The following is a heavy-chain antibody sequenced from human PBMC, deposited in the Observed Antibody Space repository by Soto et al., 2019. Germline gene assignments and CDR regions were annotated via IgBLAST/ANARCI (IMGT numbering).Heavy chain of an antibody. CDR3: ARSVDP. CDR1: GGTIISSSCS. V-gene: IGHV4-39*07. J-gene: IGHJ5*02. CDR2: IFYSETT. Sequence: SVTMCVTCTVSGGTIISSSCSWGWIRQPPGKGLEWIGNIFYSETTYYNPSLQSRVTISADTSKNQFSLKLSSVTAADTAVYYCARSVDPWGQGTLVTVSS.